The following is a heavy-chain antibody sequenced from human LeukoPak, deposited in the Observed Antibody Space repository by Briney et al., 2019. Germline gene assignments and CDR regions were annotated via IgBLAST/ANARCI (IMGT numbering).Heavy chain of an antibody. CDR2: INPKSGGT. CDR1: GYTFTSYY. V-gene: IGHV1-2*06. J-gene: IGHJ4*02. Sequence: ASVKVSCKASGYTFTSYYTHWVRQAPGQGLEWMGRINPKSGGTNYAQKFQGRVTMTRDTSISTAYLELSRLRSDDTAVYFCARERGYYFDFWGQGTLVTVSS. CDR3: ARERGYYFDF. D-gene: IGHD3-10*01.